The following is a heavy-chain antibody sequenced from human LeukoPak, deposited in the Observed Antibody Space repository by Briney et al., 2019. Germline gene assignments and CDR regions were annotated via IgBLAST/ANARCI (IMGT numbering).Heavy chain of an antibody. CDR2: IIPILGIA. V-gene: IGHV1-69*04. J-gene: IGHJ4*02. CDR1: GGTFSSYA. CDR3: ARTWIQLYFDY. D-gene: IGHD5-18*01. Sequence: ASVKVSCKASGGTFSSYAISWVRQAPGQGLEWVGRIIPILGIANYAQKFQGRVTITADKSTSTAYMELSSLRSEDTAVYYCARTWIQLYFDYWGQGTLVTVSS.